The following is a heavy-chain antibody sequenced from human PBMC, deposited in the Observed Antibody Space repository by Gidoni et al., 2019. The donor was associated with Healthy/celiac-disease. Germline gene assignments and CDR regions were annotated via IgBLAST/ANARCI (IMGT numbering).Heavy chain of an antibody. CDR3: ARSSSWYDY. D-gene: IGHD6-13*01. CDR2: INHSGST. J-gene: IGHJ4*02. CDR1: VGSFSGYY. V-gene: IGHV4-34*01. Sequence: QVQLQQWGAGLLKPSETLSLTCAVYVGSFSGYYWSWIRQPPGKGLEWIGEINHSGSTNYNPSLKSRVTISVDTSKNQFSLKLSSVTAADTAVYYCARSSSWYDYWGQGTLVTVSS.